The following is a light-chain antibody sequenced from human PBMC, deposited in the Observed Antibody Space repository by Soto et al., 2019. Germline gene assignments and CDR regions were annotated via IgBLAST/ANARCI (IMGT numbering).Light chain of an antibody. Sequence: EIVLTQSPATLSLSPGERATLSCRASQSVTSSLVWYQQKPGQAPRLLIYDASNRATGIPARFSGSGSGTDFTLTISSLEPDDFAVYYCQHRSTWPRAFGGGTKVEIK. CDR3: QHRSTWPRA. V-gene: IGKV3-11*01. J-gene: IGKJ4*01. CDR1: QSVTSS. CDR2: DAS.